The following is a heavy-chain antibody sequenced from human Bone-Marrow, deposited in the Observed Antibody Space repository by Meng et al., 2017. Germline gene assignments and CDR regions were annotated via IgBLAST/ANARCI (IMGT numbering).Heavy chain of an antibody. CDR3: AKASCSGGSCYSRSAFDI. J-gene: IGHJ3*02. CDR2: ISGSGGST. Sequence: GESLKISCAASGFTFSSYTMSWVRQAPGKGLEWVSAISGSGGSTYYADSVKGRFTISRDNSKNTLYLHMNSLRAEDTAVYYCAKASCSGGSCYSRSAFDIWGQGTMVTVAS. V-gene: IGHV3-23*01. D-gene: IGHD2-15*01. CDR1: GFTFSSYT.